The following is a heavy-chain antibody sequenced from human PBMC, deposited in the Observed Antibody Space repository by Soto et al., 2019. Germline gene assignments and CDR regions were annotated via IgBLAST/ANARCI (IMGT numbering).Heavy chain of an antibody. J-gene: IGHJ4*02. CDR1: GYTFTSYY. CDR3: ARRHYDSSGYYYYFDY. D-gene: IGHD3-22*01. Sequence: VQLVQSGAEVKKPGASVKVSCKASGYTFTSYYMHWVRQAPGQGLEWMGIINPSGGSTSYAQKFQGRVTMTRDTSTSTVYMELSSLRSEDTAVYYCARRHYDSSGYYYYFDYWGQGTLVTVSS. V-gene: IGHV1-46*01. CDR2: INPSGGST.